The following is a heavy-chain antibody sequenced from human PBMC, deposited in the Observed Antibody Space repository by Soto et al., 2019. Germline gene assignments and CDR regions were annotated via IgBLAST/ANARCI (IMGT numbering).Heavy chain of an antibody. J-gene: IGHJ5*02. CDR3: ARTPMRYGDYVWFDP. D-gene: IGHD4-17*01. V-gene: IGHV1-18*01. CDR2: ISAYNGNT. Sequence: QVQLVQSGAEVKKPGASVKVSCKASGYTFTSYGISWVRQAPGQGLEWMGWISAYNGNTNYAQKLQGRVTMTTDTPTSTAYMELRSLRSDDTAVYYCARTPMRYGDYVWFDPWGQGTLVTVSS. CDR1: GYTFTSYG.